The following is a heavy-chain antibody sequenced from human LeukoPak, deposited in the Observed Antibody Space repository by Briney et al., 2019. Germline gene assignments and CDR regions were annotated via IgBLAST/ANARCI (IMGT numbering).Heavy chain of an antibody. Sequence: ETLSLTCTVSGGSISSSSAYWGWIRQPPGKGLEWVSAISGSGGSTYYADSVKGRFTISRDNSKNTLCLQMNGLRAEDTAVYYCAKSPQYYYDSSGYYRYWGQGTLVTVSS. CDR2: ISGSGGST. CDR3: AKSPQYYYDSSGYYRY. CDR1: GGSISSSSA. V-gene: IGHV3-23*01. D-gene: IGHD3-22*01. J-gene: IGHJ4*02.